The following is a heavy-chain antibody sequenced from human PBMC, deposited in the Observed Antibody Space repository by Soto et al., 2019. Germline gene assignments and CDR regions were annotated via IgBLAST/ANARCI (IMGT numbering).Heavy chain of an antibody. V-gene: IGHV4-39*01. J-gene: IGHJ4*02. CDR3: ARHMKDYYGSGNDY. CDR2: IYYSGGT. D-gene: IGHD3-10*01. CDR1: GGSISSSSYY. Sequence: QLQLQESGPGLVKPSETLSLTCTVSGGSISSSSYYWGWIRQPPGKGLEWIGRIYYSGGTYDNPSRKRLVTISVDTSKNQFSLKRSSVTAADTAVYYCARHMKDYYGSGNDYWGQGTLVTVSS.